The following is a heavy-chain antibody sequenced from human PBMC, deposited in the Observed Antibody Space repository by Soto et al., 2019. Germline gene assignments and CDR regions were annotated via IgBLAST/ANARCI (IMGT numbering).Heavy chain of an antibody. V-gene: IGHV3-23*01. CDR1: GIPLSREW. CDR2: ISGSGGST. CDR3: AKFPTP. Sequence: GGSMRLSCTASGIPLSREWMTWVRQAPGKGLEWVSAISGSGGSTYYADSVKGRFTISRDNSKNTLYLQMNSLRAEGTAVYYCAKFPTPWGQGTLVTVSS. D-gene: IGHD4-17*01. J-gene: IGHJ5*02.